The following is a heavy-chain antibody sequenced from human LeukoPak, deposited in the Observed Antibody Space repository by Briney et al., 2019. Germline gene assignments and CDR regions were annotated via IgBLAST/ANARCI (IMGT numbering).Heavy chain of an antibody. CDR3: ARGTEAGY. J-gene: IGHJ4*02. CDR2: IYTSGST. Sequence: SETPSLTCTVSGGSISSGSYYWSWIRQPAGKGLEWIGRIYTSGSTNYNPSPKSRVTISLETSKNQFSLRLTSVTAADTAVYYCARGTEAGYWGQGTLVTVSS. CDR1: GGSISSGSYY. V-gene: IGHV4-61*02. D-gene: IGHD1-14*01.